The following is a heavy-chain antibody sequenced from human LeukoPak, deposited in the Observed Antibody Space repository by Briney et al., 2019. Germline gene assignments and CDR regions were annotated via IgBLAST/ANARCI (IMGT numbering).Heavy chain of an antibody. Sequence: PSETLSLTCTVSGGSINTYYWSWVRQPPGKGLEWIGYIYYSGSTNYNPSLKSRVTISVDTSKNQFSLRLSSVTAADTAVYYCARGGQLGFGFDYWGQGTLVTVSS. V-gene: IGHV4-59*01. CDR3: ARGGQLGFGFDY. J-gene: IGHJ4*02. D-gene: IGHD3-10*01. CDR1: GGSINTYY. CDR2: IYYSGST.